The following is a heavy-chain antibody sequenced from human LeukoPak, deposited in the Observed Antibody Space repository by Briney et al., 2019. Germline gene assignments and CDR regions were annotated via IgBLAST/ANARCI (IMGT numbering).Heavy chain of an antibody. CDR2: ISYDGTIK. V-gene: IGHV3-30-3*01. D-gene: IGHD6-19*01. Sequence: PGGSLRLSCAASGFTFSTSAMHWVRQAPGKGLEWVAAISYDGTIKYHADSVKGRFTISRDNSKNTLYLQMNSLRAEDTAVYYCARDIAVADHLTPEKNWFDPWGQGTLVTVSS. J-gene: IGHJ5*02. CDR1: GFTFSTSA. CDR3: ARDIAVADHLTPEKNWFDP.